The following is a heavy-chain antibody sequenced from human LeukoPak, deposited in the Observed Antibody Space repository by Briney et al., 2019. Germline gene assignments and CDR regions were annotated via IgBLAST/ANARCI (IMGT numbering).Heavy chain of an antibody. CDR1: GGTFSSYA. J-gene: IGHJ5*02. Sequence: GASVKVSCKASGGTFSSYAISWVRQAPGQGLEWMGGIILIFGTANYAQKFRGRVTITADEATSTAYMELSSLRSEDTAVYYCAVTIFGVVRWFDPWGQGTLVTVSS. D-gene: IGHD3-3*01. CDR2: IILIFGTA. V-gene: IGHV1-69*13. CDR3: AVTIFGVVRWFDP.